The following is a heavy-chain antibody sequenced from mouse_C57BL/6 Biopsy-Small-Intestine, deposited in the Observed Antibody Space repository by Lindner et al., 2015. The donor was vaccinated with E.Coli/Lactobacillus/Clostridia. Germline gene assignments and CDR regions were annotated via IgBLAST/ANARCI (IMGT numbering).Heavy chain of an antibody. V-gene: IGHV1-42*01. J-gene: IGHJ1*03. D-gene: IGHD1-1*01. CDR2: INPSTGGT. CDR3: ARGYGSPWYFDV. Sequence: VQLQESGPELVKPGASMRMSCKASGYSFTGYYINWVKQSPEKSLEWIGEINPSTGGTTYNQKFKAKVTLTVDKSSSTAYMQLKSLTSEDSAVYYCARGYGSPWYFDVWGTGTTVTVSS. CDR1: GYSFTGYY.